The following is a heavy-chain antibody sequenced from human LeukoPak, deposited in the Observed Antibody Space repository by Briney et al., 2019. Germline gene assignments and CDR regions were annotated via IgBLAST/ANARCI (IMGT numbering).Heavy chain of an antibody. J-gene: IGHJ4*02. D-gene: IGHD5-12*01. CDR1: GFTFSSYS. V-gene: IGHV3-48*01. Sequence: GGSLRLSCAASGFTFSSYSMNWVRQAPGKGLEWVSYISSSSSTIYYTDSVKGRFTISRDISKNTLYLQMSSLRGEDTAVYYCARDREGGYDYWGQGTLVTVSS. CDR3: ARDREGGYDY. CDR2: ISSSSSTI.